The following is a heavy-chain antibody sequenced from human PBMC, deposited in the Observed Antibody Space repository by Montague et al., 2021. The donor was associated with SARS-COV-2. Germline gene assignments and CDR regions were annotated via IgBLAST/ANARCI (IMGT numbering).Heavy chain of an antibody. V-gene: IGHV4-34*01. CDR2: TNHRGST. CDR3: ARGQQHINMVVVVVTGGEYYFDF. Sequence: SETLSLTCAVYDGSFSDYSWTWIRQPPGKGLEWIGETNHRGSTNYNPSLKSRVTISVDTSKNQFSLKMTSVTAADTAVYYCARGQQHINMVVVVVTGGEYYFDFWGQGTLVAVSS. D-gene: IGHD3-22*01. CDR1: DGSFSDYS. J-gene: IGHJ4*02.